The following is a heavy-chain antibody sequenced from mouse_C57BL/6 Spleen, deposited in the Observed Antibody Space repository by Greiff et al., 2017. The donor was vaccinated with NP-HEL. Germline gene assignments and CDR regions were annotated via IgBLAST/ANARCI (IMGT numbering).Heavy chain of an antibody. CDR1: GYAFSSSW. CDR2: IYPGDGDT. Sequence: VQLQQSGPELVKPGASVKISCKASGYAFSSSWMNWVKQRPGKGLEWIGRIYPGDGDTNYNGKFKGKATLTADKSSITAYMQLSSLTSEDSAVYFCATGSSYAMDYWGQGTSVTVSS. J-gene: IGHJ4*01. CDR3: ATGSSYAMDY. D-gene: IGHD1-1*01. V-gene: IGHV1-82*01.